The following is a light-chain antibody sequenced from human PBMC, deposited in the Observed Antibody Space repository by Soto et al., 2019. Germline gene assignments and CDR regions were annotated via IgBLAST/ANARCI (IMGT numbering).Light chain of an antibody. CDR2: DVT. J-gene: IGLJ1*01. V-gene: IGLV2-11*01. CDR3: CSYAGSYTHV. Sequence: QSVPNQPRSVSGCPGQSVTISGTGTSSDVGSYYFVSWYQQHPGKAPKIIIYDVTKRPSGVPDRFSGSKSGNTASLTISGLQTEDEADYYCCSYAGSYTHVFGTGTKVTVL. CDR1: SSDVGSYYF.